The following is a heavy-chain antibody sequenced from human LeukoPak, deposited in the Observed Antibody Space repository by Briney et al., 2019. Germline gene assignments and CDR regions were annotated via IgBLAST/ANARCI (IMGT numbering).Heavy chain of an antibody. CDR3: AKDADRAAAGLDFDY. Sequence: GGSLRLSCAASGFTFTSYAMSWVRQAPGKGLEWVSAISGSGGSTYYADSVKGRFTISRDNSKNTLYLQMNSLRAEDTALYYCAKDADRAAAGLDFDYWGQGTLVTVSS. D-gene: IGHD6-13*01. CDR2: ISGSGGST. J-gene: IGHJ4*02. CDR1: GFTFTSYA. V-gene: IGHV3-23*01.